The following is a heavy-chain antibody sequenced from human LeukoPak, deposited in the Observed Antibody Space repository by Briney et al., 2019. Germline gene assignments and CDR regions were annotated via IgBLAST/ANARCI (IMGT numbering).Heavy chain of an antibody. CDR2: INAGNGNT. V-gene: IGHV1-3*01. CDR1: GYTFTSYA. CDR3: ARVGCSGGSCLNWFDP. J-gene: IGHJ5*02. D-gene: IGHD2-15*01. Sequence: GASVKVSCKASGYTFTSYAMHWVRQASGQRLEWMGWINAGNGNTKYSQKFQGRVTITRDTSASTAYMELSSLRSEDTAVYYCARVGCSGGSCLNWFDPWGQGTLVTVSS.